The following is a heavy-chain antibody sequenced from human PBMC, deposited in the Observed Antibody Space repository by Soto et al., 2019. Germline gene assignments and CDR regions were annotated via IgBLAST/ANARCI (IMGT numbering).Heavy chain of an antibody. Sequence: QVQLVQSGAEVKKPGSSVKVSCKAAGGTFSSYTLSWVRQAPGQGLEWMGRIIPILYTPKHAQKFQGRVPITADKATTPAYMGLSSLRSEDTAVYYCASLANWGLDYWGQGPLVTVSS. CDR3: ASLANWGLDY. D-gene: IGHD7-27*01. J-gene: IGHJ4*02. CDR1: GGTFSSYT. V-gene: IGHV1-69*08. CDR2: IIPILYTP.